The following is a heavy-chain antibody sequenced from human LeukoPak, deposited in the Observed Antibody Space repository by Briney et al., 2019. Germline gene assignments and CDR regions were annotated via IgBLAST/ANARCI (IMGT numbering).Heavy chain of an antibody. V-gene: IGHV1-2*02. CDR2: VNPNSGGT. CDR1: GYTFTGYY. Sequence: ASVKVSCKASGYTFTGYYMHWVRQAPGQGLEWMGWVNPNSGGTSYAQNFQGRVTMTRDTSISTAYMELSSLRSDDTAVYYWARTGRGPYYYYMDVWGKGTTVTISS. D-gene: IGHD3-10*01. CDR3: ARTGRGPYYYYMDV. J-gene: IGHJ6*03.